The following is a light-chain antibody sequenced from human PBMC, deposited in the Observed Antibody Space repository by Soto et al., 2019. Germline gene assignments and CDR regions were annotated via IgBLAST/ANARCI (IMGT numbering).Light chain of an antibody. Sequence: EIVVTQSPGTLSLSPGERATLSCRASQSVSSTYIAWYQQNPGQAPRLLIYGASSRATGIPDRFSGSGSGTDFTLTISRLEPEDFAVYFCQQYGRSPPFTFGQGTKVAIK. V-gene: IGKV3-20*01. CDR3: QQYGRSPPFT. CDR1: QSVSSTY. CDR2: GAS. J-gene: IGKJ2*01.